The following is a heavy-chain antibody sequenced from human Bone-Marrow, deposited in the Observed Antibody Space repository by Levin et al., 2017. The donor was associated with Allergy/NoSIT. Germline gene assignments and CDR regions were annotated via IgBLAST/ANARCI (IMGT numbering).Heavy chain of an antibody. V-gene: IGHV4-4*02. CDR1: GASISSYNW. CDR3: ARGANTYISSYRASHYFDY. D-gene: IGHD6-6*01. CDR2: IYHNGNT. Sequence: SETLSLTCVVSGASISSYNWWNWVRQSPGKGLEWIGEIYHNGNTNYNPSLKSRVTISVDKSKNHFSLILNSTTAADTAVYYCARGANTYISSYRASHYFDYWGQGTRVTVSA. J-gene: IGHJ4*02.